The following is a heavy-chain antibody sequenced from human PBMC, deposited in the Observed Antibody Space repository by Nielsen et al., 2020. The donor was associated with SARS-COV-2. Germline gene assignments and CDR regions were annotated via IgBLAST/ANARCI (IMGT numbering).Heavy chain of an antibody. CDR2: ISYDGSNK. J-gene: IGHJ4*02. CDR1: GFTFSSYG. V-gene: IGHV3-30*03. D-gene: IGHD7-27*01. Sequence: GGSLRLSCAASGFTFSSYGMHWVRQAPGKGLEWVAVISYDGSNKYYADSVKGRFTISRDDAKSTLYLQMDSLRAEDTAKYYCARGSNWGGDYWGQGTLVTVSS. CDR3: ARGSNWGGDY.